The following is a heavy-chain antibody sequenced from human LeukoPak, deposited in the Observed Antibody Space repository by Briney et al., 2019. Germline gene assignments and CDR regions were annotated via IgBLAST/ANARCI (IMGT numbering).Heavy chain of an antibody. CDR3: ASLAAAASSGDDAFDI. CDR1: GGSISSSSYY. Sequence: PSETLSLTCTVSGGSISSSSYYWGWIRQPPGKGLEWIGSIYYSGSTYYNPSLKSRVTISVDTSRNQFSLKLSSVIAADTAVYYCASLAAAASSGDDAFDIWGQGTMVTVSS. J-gene: IGHJ3*02. CDR2: IYYSGST. D-gene: IGHD6-13*01. V-gene: IGHV4-39*01.